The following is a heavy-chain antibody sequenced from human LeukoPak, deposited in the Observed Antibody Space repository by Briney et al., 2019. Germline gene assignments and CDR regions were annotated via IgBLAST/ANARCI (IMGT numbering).Heavy chain of an antibody. CDR1: RYTFTSYY. CDR2: INPSGGST. D-gene: IGHD6-19*01. J-gene: IGHJ4*02. CDR3: ARGIAVAGASDY. Sequence: ASVQVSCKASRYTFTSYYMHWVRQAPGQGLEWMGIINPSGGSTSYAQKFQGRVTMTRDTSTSTVYMELSSLRSEDTAVYYCARGIAVAGASDYWGQGTLVTVSS. V-gene: IGHV1-46*01.